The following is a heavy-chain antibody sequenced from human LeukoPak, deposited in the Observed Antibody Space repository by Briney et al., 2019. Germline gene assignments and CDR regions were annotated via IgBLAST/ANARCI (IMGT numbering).Heavy chain of an antibody. D-gene: IGHD6-13*01. CDR3: ARGGDSSSWPIDY. Sequence: SETLSLTCTVSGGSISSGGYYWSWIRQHPGKGLEWIGYIYYSGSTYYNPSLKSRVTISVDTSKNQFSLKLSSVTAADTAVYYCARGGDSSSWPIDYWGQGTLATVSS. CDR2: IYYSGST. J-gene: IGHJ4*02. CDR1: GGSISSGGYY. V-gene: IGHV4-31*03.